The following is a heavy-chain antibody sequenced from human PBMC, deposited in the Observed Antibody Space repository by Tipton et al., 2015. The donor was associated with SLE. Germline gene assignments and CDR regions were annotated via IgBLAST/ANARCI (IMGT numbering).Heavy chain of an antibody. D-gene: IGHD5-12*01. V-gene: IGHV4-59*08. CDR1: GGSISSYY. CDR2: IYYSGST. CDR3: ARRLTRYSGYDYFDY. Sequence: TLSLTCTVPGGSISSYYWSWIRQPPGKGLERIGSIYYSGSTNYNPSLKSRVTISVDTSKNQFSLKLSSVTAADTAVYYCARRLTRYSGYDYFDYWGQGTLVTVSS. J-gene: IGHJ4*02.